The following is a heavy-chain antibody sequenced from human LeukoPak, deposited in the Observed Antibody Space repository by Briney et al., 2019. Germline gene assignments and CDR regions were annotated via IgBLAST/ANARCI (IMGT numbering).Heavy chain of an antibody. D-gene: IGHD3-10*02. V-gene: IGHV3-23*01. CDR3: AKREQSIVRGAWYFDL. CDR2: LSGDGYTT. J-gene: IGHJ2*01. Sequence: PGGSLRLSCAASGFTLSNSAMSWVRQAPGKGLEWVSSLSGDGYTTYYADSVKGRFTVSRDTSKNTLYLQMSSLRAEDTAIYYCAKREQSIVRGAWYFDLWGRGTLVTVSS. CDR1: GFTLSNSA.